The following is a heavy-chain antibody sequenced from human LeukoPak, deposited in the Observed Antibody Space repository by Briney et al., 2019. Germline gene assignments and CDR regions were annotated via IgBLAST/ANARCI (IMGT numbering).Heavy chain of an antibody. CDR3: ARTPKVLWFGEFNH. CDR2: ISAYNGNT. J-gene: IGHJ4*02. D-gene: IGHD3-10*01. Sequence: ASVKVSCKASGYTFTSYGISWVRQAPGQGLEWMGWISAYNGNTNYAQKLQGRVTMTTDTSTSTAYVELRSLRSDDTAVYYCARTPKVLWFGEFNHWGQGTLVTVSS. CDR1: GYTFTSYG. V-gene: IGHV1-18*01.